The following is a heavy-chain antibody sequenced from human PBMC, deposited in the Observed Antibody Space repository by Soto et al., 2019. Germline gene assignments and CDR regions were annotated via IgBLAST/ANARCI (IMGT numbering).Heavy chain of an antibody. Sequence: PGESLKISCKGSGYSFTSYWIGWARQMHGKGLEWMGIIYPGDSDTRYSPSFQGQVTISADKSISTAYVQWSSLKASDTAMYYCARQRYGGKYYYGMDVWGQGTTLTVSS. J-gene: IGHJ6*02. V-gene: IGHV5-51*01. CDR2: IYPGDSDT. D-gene: IGHD5-18*01. CDR3: ARQRYGGKYYYGMDV. CDR1: GYSFTSYW.